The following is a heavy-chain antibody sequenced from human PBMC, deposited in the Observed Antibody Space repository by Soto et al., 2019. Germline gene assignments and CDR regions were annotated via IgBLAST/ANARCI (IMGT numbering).Heavy chain of an antibody. J-gene: IGHJ4*02. CDR1: GFTFSVYY. Sequence: EVQVVESGGGSVQPGGSLRLSCAASGFTFSVYYMHWIRQVPGKGLFWVCRIKIDGSSADYADSVKGRFTISRDNAKNTLSLLMNSLTVEDTAVYYCARGLYGDSVGYDHWGQGALVTVSS. D-gene: IGHD4-17*01. V-gene: IGHV3-74*01. CDR3: ARGLYGDSVGYDH. CDR2: IKIDGSSA.